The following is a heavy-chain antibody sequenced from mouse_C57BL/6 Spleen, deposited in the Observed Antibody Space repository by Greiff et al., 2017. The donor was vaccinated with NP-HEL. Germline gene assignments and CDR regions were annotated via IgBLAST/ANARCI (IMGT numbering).Heavy chain of an antibody. Sequence: VQLQQSGSELRSPGSSVKLSCKDFDSEVFPIAYMSWVRQKPGHGFEWIGGILPSIGRTIYGEKFEDKATLDADTLSNTAYLELNSLTSEDSAIYYCARIGDYYGSSPRFAYWGQGTLVTVSA. D-gene: IGHD1-1*01. J-gene: IGHJ3*01. V-gene: IGHV15-2*01. CDR2: ILPSIGRT. CDR3: ARIGDYYGSSPRFAY. CDR1: DSEVFPIAY.